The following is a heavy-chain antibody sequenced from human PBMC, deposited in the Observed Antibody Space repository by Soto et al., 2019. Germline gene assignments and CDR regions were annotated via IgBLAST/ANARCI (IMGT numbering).Heavy chain of an antibody. J-gene: IGHJ4*02. CDR1: GLPVSTNY. CDR2: IYSDGRT. CDR3: AKRGSGSYFDY. Sequence: GGSLRLSCVVSGLPVSTNYMSWVRQAPGKGLEWVSFIYSDGRTFYADSVKGRFTISRDNSKNTLYLQMNSLRAEDTAVYYCAKRGSGSYFDYWGQGTLVTVSS. D-gene: IGHD1-26*01. V-gene: IGHV3-53*01.